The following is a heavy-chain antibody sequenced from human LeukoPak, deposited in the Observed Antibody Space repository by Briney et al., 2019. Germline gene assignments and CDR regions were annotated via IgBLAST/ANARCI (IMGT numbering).Heavy chain of an antibody. J-gene: IGHJ3*02. Sequence: GASVKVSCKASGYTFTGYYIHWVRQAPGQGLEWMGWIDPNSGGTNYAQKFRGRVTMTRDTSISTASMELSRLRSDDTAVYYCARLRVLGSKWPDAFDIWGQGTMVTVSS. CDR2: IDPNSGGT. CDR3: ARLRVLGSKWPDAFDI. V-gene: IGHV1-2*02. CDR1: GYTFTGYY. D-gene: IGHD3-16*02.